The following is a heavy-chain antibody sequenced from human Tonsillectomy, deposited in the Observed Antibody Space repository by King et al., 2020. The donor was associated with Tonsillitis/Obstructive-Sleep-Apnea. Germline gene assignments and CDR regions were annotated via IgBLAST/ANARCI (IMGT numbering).Heavy chain of an antibody. Sequence: VQLVESGGGLVQPGGSLTLSCAASGFNVRTNYMSWVRQAPGKGLEWVSVIYDGGTTNYAHSVRGRFTISRDNSKNTVSLQMNSLRAEDTARYYCVGDTDYDALDIWGQGTMVTVSS. D-gene: IGHD4-17*01. CDR1: GFNVRTNY. CDR2: IYDGGTT. J-gene: IGHJ3*02. CDR3: VGDTDYDALDI. V-gene: IGHV3-53*01.